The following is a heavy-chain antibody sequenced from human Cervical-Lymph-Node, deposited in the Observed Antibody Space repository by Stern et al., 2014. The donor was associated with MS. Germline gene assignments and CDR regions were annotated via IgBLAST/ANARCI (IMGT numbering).Heavy chain of an antibody. V-gene: IGHV5-51*01. CDR3: ARQTTAWASDV. J-gene: IGHJ4*02. Sequence: VQLVQSGAELIRPGESLKISCKGSGFKFSIYWIAWVRQMPGQGLEWMGIIYPGDSATRYRPSFQGQVTMSADKSTSTAYLQWSSLNASDTAMYFCARQTTAWASDVWGQGTLVTVSS. CDR2: IYPGDSAT. D-gene: IGHD1-14*01. CDR1: GFKFSIYW.